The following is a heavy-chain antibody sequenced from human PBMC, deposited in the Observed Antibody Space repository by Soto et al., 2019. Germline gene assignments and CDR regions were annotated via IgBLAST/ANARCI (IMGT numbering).Heavy chain of an antibody. Sequence: XGSLRLSCAASGFTVSNNYMRWVRQAPGKGLEWVSLIYSGGNTHYADSVKGRFTISRDNSKNTLFLQMNSLRVEDTAVYYCARDPPGIAASGAGGWGQGTLVTVSS. CDR3: ARDPPGIAASGAGG. J-gene: IGHJ4*02. V-gene: IGHV3-53*01. CDR2: IYSGGNT. CDR1: GFTVSNNY. D-gene: IGHD6-13*01.